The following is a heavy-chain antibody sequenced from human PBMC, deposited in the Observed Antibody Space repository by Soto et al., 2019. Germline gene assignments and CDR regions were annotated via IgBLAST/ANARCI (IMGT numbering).Heavy chain of an antibody. CDR1: VAYISSGAYY. D-gene: IGHD6-13*01. J-gene: IGHJ5*01. V-gene: IGHV4-31*01. Sequence: QVQLQESGPGLVKPSQTLSLTCTVSVAYISSGAYYCSWIRHFPGKGLEWIGDIPYRGITHYNPXXXXXXXXXXXXXXXQFSXKVNSVTAADTAVYYCARMSATGTRWFDSWGQGTKVTVSS. CDR2: IPYRGIT. CDR3: ARMSATGTRWFDS.